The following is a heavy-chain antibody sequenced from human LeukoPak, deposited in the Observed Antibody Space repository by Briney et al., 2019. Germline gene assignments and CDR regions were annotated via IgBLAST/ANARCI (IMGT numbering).Heavy chain of an antibody. Sequence: SETLSLTCTVSGGSISSCDYYWSWIRQPPGKGLEWIGYIYYSGSTYYNPSLKSRVTISVDTSKDRFSLKLSSVTAADTAVYYCATHSSGYDSGNDAFDIWGQGTMVTVSS. CDR1: GGSISSCDYY. CDR3: ATHSSGYDSGNDAFDI. V-gene: IGHV4-30-4*08. J-gene: IGHJ3*02. D-gene: IGHD3-22*01. CDR2: IYYSGST.